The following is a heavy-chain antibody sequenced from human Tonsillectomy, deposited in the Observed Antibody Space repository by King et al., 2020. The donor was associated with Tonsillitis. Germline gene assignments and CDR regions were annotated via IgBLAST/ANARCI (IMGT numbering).Heavy chain of an antibody. J-gene: IGHJ4*02. V-gene: IGHV3-30*02. CDR3: AKDRLRRHDYGGISDY. Sequence: VQLVESGGGVVQPGGSLRLSCAASAFIFNNYGMHWVRQAPGKGLEWVAFIRYDGSNKYYADPVKGRFTISRDNSKNTLYLQMNSLRAEDTAVYYCAKDRLRRHDYGGISDYWGQGTRVTSSS. D-gene: IGHD4-23*01. CDR1: AFIFNNYG. CDR2: IRYDGSNK.